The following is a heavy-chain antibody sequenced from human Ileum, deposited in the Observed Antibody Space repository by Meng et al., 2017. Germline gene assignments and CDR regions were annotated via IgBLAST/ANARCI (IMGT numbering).Heavy chain of an antibody. Sequence: QGQLCQSGARLKEPGASVKVSCKASGYSFTSYAINWLRQAPGQGLEWMGWLNTNTGNPTYAQDFTGRFVFSLDTSVSTAYLQISSLESEDTAVYFCARVVGYCSVGSCHSAYWGQGTLVTVSS. D-gene: IGHD2-15*01. J-gene: IGHJ4*02. CDR2: LNTNTGNP. CDR1: GYSFTSYA. CDR3: ARVVGYCSVGSCHSAY. V-gene: IGHV7-4-1*02.